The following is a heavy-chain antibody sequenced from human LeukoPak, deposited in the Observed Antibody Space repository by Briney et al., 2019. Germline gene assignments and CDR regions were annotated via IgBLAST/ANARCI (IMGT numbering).Heavy chain of an antibody. CDR2: TSSSDAGT. CDR1: GFTLSTYA. D-gene: IGHD1-26*01. V-gene: IGHV3-23*01. J-gene: IGHJ4*02. CDR3: AREFSGSNYGFPFDY. Sequence: GGSLRLSCAASGFTLSTYAMSWVRQTPGKGLEWVAATSSSDAGTYHADSVRGRFTISRDNAKNSLYLQMNSLRAEDTAVYYCAREFSGSNYGFPFDYWGQGTLVTVSS.